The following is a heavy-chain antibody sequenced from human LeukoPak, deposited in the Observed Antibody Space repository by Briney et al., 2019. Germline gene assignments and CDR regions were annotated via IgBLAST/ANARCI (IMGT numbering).Heavy chain of an antibody. D-gene: IGHD3-10*01. CDR3: AKDSEQRSYYYGSGSPLKNYFDY. Sequence: QAGRSLRLSCAAPGFTFSSYGMHWVRQAPGKGLEWVAVISYDGGNKYYADSVKGRFTISRDNSKNTPYLQMNSLRAEDTAVYYCAKDSEQRSYYYGSGSPLKNYFDYWGQGTLSPSPQ. CDR2: ISYDGGNK. CDR1: GFTFSSYG. V-gene: IGHV3-30*18. J-gene: IGHJ4*02.